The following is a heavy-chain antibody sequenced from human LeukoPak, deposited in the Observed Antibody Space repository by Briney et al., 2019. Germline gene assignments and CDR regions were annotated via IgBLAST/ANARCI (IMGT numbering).Heavy chain of an antibody. J-gene: IGHJ4*02. V-gene: IGHV5-10-1*01. CDR3: ASVKGSAYYYDLDY. CDR2: IDPSDSYT. Sequence: GESLKISCKGSGYSFTSHWISWVRQMPGKGLEWMGRIDPSDSYTNYSPSFQGHVTISADKSISTAYLQWSSLKASDTAMYYCASVKGSAYYYDLDYWGQGTLVTVSS. CDR1: GYSFTSHW. D-gene: IGHD3-22*01.